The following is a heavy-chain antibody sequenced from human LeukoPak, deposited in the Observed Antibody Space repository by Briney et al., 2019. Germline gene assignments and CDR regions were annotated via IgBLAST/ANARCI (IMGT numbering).Heavy chain of an antibody. CDR3: ASRGLLWFGELDY. V-gene: IGHV4-4*02. J-gene: IGHJ4*02. D-gene: IGHD3-10*01. CDR2: IYHSGST. Sequence: PSETLSLTCAVSGGSISSSNWWSWVRQPPGKGLEWIGEIYHSGSTNYNPSLKSRVTISVDKSKNQFSLKLSSVTAADTAVYYCASRGLLWFGELDYWGQGTLVTVSS. CDR1: GGSISSSNW.